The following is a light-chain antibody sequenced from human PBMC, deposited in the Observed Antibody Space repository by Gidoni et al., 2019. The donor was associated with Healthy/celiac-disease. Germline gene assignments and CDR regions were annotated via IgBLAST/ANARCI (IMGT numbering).Light chain of an antibody. J-gene: IGKJ1*01. CDR1: QSVSSN. V-gene: IGKV3-15*01. Sequence: EIVLTQSLATLSVSPGERATLSCRASQSVSSNLAWYQQKPGQAPRLLIYGASTRAPGIPARFSCSGYGTEFTLTISSLQFEDFAVYYCQHLATFGQGTKVEIK. CDR2: GAS. CDR3: QHLAT.